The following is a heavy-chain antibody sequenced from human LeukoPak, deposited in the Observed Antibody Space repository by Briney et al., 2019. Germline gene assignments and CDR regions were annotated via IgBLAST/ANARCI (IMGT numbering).Heavy chain of an antibody. CDR2: TSYGGCKK. J-gene: IGHJ4*02. D-gene: IGHD2-8*02. V-gene: IGHV3-30-3*01. CDR3: ASDLMVY. Sequence: GVSLRLSCAASGFTFSSYAMLWVRQAPGKGLEWVAVTSYGGCKKYYADSVKGRFTISRDNSKYALYLQMNSLRAEDTAVYYCASDLMVYWGQGTLVTVST. CDR1: GFTFSSYA.